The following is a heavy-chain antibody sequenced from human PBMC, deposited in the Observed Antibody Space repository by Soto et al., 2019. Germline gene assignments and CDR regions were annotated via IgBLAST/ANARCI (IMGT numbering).Heavy chain of an antibody. CDR1: GGTFSTYA. Sequence: QVHLVQSGAEVKEPGSSVKVSCKASGGTFSTYAIFWVRQARGQGLEWMGSVIPVFGTPNYAQKFQGRVTITADESTSTAYMELSSLRSDDTAVYYCARDGGTQEGYYWGPGTLVTVSS. V-gene: IGHV1-69*15. J-gene: IGHJ4*02. D-gene: IGHD2-15*01. CDR3: ARDGGTQEGYY. CDR2: VIPVFGTP.